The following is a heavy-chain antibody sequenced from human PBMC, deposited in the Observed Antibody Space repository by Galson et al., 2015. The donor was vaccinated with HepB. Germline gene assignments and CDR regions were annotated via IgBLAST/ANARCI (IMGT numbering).Heavy chain of an antibody. CDR3: ARVGSIVAAGTVDY. J-gene: IGHJ4*02. V-gene: IGHV3-11*06. CDR2: ISRSSDNT. Sequence: SLRLSCAASGFTFSDYYMSWIRQAPGKGLEWVSYISRSSDNTIYADSVKGRFIISRDNAKNSLYLQMNSLRAEDTAVYYCARVGSIVAAGTVDYWGQGTLVTVSS. CDR1: GFTFSDYY. D-gene: IGHD6-13*01.